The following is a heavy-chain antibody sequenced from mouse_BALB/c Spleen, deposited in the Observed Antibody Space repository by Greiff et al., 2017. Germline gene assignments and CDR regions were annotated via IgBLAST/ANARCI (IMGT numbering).Heavy chain of an antibody. D-gene: IGHD3-2*02. V-gene: IGHV5-17*02. CDR2: ISSGSSTI. Sequence: EVKLMESGGGLVQPGGSRTLSCAASGFTFSSFGMHWVRQAPEKGLEWVADISSGSSTIYYAATVTVRFTIYRDNPKNTLFLQMTSLRSEDTAMYYCARAGYACDHAMDYWGQGTTLTVSS. CDR1: GFTFSSFG. J-gene: IGHJ2*01. CDR3: ARAGYACDHAMDY.